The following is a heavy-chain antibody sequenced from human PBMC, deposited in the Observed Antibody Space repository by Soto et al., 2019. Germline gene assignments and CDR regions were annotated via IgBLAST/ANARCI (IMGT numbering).Heavy chain of an antibody. CDR1: GYSFTSYW. D-gene: IGHD3-22*01. CDR3: ARQGYVSRGYPMDAFDI. CDR2: IDPSDSYT. V-gene: IGHV5-10-1*01. J-gene: IGHJ3*02. Sequence: GESMKISCKGSGYSFTSYWISWVRQMPGKGVEWMGRIDPSDSYTNYSPPFQGHVTISAYKSISTAYLQWSSLKASDTAMYYCARQGYVSRGYPMDAFDIWGQGTMVTVSS.